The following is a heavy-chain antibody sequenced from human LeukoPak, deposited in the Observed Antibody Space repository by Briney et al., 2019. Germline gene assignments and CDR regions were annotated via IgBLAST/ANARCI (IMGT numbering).Heavy chain of an antibody. D-gene: IGHD3-3*01. CDR1: RYTFRSYS. J-gene: IGHJ4*02. CDR2: ISSSSSYI. Sequence: GGPLRLSCTASRYTFRSYSMKWVRQAPGKGLERVSSISSSSSYIYYAESVKGRFTISRDNAKNSLYMQMKSLRAEDTAVYDCAREYFGVVSMVDYWGQGTQVSVSS. CDR3: AREYFGVVSMVDY. V-gene: IGHV3-21*01.